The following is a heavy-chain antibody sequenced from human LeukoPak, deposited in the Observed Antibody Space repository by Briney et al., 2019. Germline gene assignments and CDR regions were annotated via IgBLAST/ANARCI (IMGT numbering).Heavy chain of an antibody. Sequence: SETLSLACTVSGGSISSYYWSWIRQPPGKALEWIGYIYYSRSTNYNPSLESRVIISIDTSKNQFSLKLSSVTAADTAVYYCARGGGYYSDSSGGEFDYWGQGTLVTVSS. CDR3: ARGGGYYSDSSGGEFDY. V-gene: IGHV4-59*01. CDR1: GGSISSYY. D-gene: IGHD3-22*01. J-gene: IGHJ4*02. CDR2: IYYSRST.